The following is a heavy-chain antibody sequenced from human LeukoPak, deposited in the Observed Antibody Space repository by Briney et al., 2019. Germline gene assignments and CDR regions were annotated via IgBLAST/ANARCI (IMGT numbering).Heavy chain of an antibody. CDR2: IYYSGST. J-gene: IGHJ4*02. CDR3: ARSRTHYDFCV. CDR1: GGSISSFY. Sequence: SETLSLTCIVSGGSISSFYWSWIRQPPGKGLEWIGYIYYSGSTNYNPSLKSRVTISVDTSKNQFSLKLSSVTAADTAVYYCARSRTHYDFCVWGQGTLVTVSS. D-gene: IGHD3-3*01. V-gene: IGHV4-59*01.